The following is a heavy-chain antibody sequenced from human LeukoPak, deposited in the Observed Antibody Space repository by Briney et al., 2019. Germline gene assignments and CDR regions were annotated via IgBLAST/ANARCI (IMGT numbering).Heavy chain of an antibody. CDR3: ARQDHSDHGAPDGFDP. CDR2: LSYTGTS. V-gene: IGHV4-39*01. Sequence: SETLYLTCTASGDSISRSNFYWDWIRQPPGRHLAWSGSLSYTGTSFYNPPLRSRITISVDTSKNQFSLKLSSVTAADTAVYHRARQDHSDHGAPDGFDPWGQGTLVTVSS. D-gene: IGHD4-17*01. CDR1: GDSISRSNFY. J-gene: IGHJ5*02.